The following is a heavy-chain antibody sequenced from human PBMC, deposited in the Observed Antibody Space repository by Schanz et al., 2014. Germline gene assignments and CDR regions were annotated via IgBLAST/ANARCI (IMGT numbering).Heavy chain of an antibody. D-gene: IGHD1-26*01. CDR2: VCYDGSKK. CDR1: GFTFSSYG. J-gene: IGHJ6*02. V-gene: IGHV3-33*06. Sequence: VQLVESGGGLVQPGESLRLSCAASGFTFSSYGMHWVRQVPGKGLEWVAVVCYDGSKKYYADSVKGRFTTSRDNSKNTMYLQMNSLRAEDTAVYYCVKDLQRELLRDDHYYGMDVWGQGTTVTVSS. CDR3: VKDLQRELLRDDHYYGMDV.